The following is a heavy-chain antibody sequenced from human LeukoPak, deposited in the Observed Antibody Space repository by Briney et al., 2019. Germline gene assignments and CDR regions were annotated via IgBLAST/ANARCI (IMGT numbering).Heavy chain of an antibody. V-gene: IGHV3-21*01. Sequence: GGSLRLSCAASGFTFSLYSMNWVRQAPGKGLEWVSSISSRSSYIYYADSLKGRFTMSRDNAKKSLYLQMNSLRAEDTAVYYCAREETGSGSYFDSWGQGTLVTVSS. D-gene: IGHD1-26*01. CDR2: ISSRSSYI. CDR1: GFTFSLYS. CDR3: AREETGSGSYFDS. J-gene: IGHJ4*02.